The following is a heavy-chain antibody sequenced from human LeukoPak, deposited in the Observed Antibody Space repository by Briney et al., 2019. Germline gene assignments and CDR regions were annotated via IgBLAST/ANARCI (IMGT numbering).Heavy chain of an antibody. Sequence: SGTLSLTCAVSGGSISSSNWGSWVRQPPGKGLEWIGEIFHSGSTNYNPSLKSRVTISVDKSKNQFSLKLNSVTAADTAVYYCARGGNKWELDNWFDPWGQGTLVTVSS. CDR1: GGSISSSNW. D-gene: IGHD1-26*01. V-gene: IGHV4-4*02. CDR2: IFHSGST. CDR3: ARGGNKWELDNWFDP. J-gene: IGHJ5*02.